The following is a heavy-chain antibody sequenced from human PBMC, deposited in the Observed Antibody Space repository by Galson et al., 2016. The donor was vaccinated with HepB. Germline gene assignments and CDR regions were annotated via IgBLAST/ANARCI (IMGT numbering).Heavy chain of an antibody. J-gene: IGHJ5*01. D-gene: IGHD1-14*01. CDR2: FIPLLGVT. CDR1: GGTLNNYV. V-gene: IGHV1-69*04. Sequence: SVKVSCKVSGGTLNNYVISWVRQAPGQGLEWMGRFIPLLGVTNYTLKFQGRLIITANKSTATAYMDLGGLRSEDTAVYFCAVVYSAELVFTPSPPHDWVDFWGQGTLVTVSS. CDR3: AVVYSAELVFTPSPPHDWVDF.